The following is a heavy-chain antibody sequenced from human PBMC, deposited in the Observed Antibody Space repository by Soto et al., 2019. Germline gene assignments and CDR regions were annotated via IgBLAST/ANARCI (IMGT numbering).Heavy chain of an antibody. CDR3: VRGGRGYTKDDVFDI. CDR2: ISSTSSPI. J-gene: IGHJ3*02. D-gene: IGHD2-2*02. CDR1: GFTFSSYS. V-gene: IGHV3-21*01. Sequence: QLVESGGGLVRPGGSLRLSCADSGFTFSSYSMNWVRQAPGKGLEWVSSISSTSSPIFYADSVEGRFAISRDNAKRTLYLQMNSLRVEDKAVYYCVRGGRGYTKDDVFDIWGLGTMVTVSS.